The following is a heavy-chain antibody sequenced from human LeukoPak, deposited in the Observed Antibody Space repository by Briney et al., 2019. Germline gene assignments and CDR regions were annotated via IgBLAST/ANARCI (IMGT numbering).Heavy chain of an antibody. CDR2: ISGSGGST. J-gene: IGHJ5*02. V-gene: IGHV3-23*01. CDR1: GFTFSSYT. Sequence: GGSLRLSCAASGFTFSSYTMSWVRQAPGKGLEWVSAISGSGGSTYYADSVKGRFTISRDNSKNTLYLQMNSLRAEDTAVCYCAKDLRAFYYDSSGRNHSWFDPWGQGTLVTVSS. CDR3: AKDLRAFYYDSSGRNHSWFDP. D-gene: IGHD3-22*01.